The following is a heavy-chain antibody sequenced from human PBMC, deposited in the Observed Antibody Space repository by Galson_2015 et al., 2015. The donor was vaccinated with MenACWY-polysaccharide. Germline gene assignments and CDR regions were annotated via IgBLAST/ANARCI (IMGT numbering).Heavy chain of an antibody. V-gene: IGHV4-31*03. CDR1: GGSITSGPYY. D-gene: IGHD6-13*01. Sequence: TLSLTCTVSGGSITSGPYYWNWFRQRPGKGLEWIGYISDSGSTNYNPSLRSRVTISGDTSRRQFSLKLSSVTAADTAVYYCARYNIAAGDFDYWGQGALVTVSS. CDR2: ISDSGST. J-gene: IGHJ4*02. CDR3: ARYNIAAGDFDY.